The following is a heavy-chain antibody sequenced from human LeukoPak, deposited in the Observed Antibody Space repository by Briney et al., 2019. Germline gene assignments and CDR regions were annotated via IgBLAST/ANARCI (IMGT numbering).Heavy chain of an antibody. CDR3: ARAYCSSTSCLGYFQH. CDR1: GYTFTGYY. CDR2: VNPNSGGT. Sequence: ASVKVSCKASGYTFTGYYMHWVRQAPGQGLEWMGWVNPNSGGTNYAQKFQGRVTMTRDTSISTAYMELSRLRSDDTAVYYCARAYCSSTSCLGYFQHWGQGTLVTVSS. D-gene: IGHD2-2*01. J-gene: IGHJ1*01. V-gene: IGHV1-2*02.